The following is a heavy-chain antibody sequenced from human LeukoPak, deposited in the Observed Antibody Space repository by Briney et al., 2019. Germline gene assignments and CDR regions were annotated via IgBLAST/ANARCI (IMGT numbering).Heavy chain of an antibody. Sequence: GGSLRLSCAASGFTFTNYAMSWVRQAPGKGLEWVSTLSGSGDNTYYADSVKGRFTISRDNSKNTLYLQMNSLRAEDTAVYYCAKYAIDSSGYRYFDYWGQGTLVTVSS. CDR1: GFTFTNYA. CDR3: AKYAIDSSGYRYFDY. D-gene: IGHD3-22*01. J-gene: IGHJ4*02. V-gene: IGHV3-23*01. CDR2: LSGSGDNT.